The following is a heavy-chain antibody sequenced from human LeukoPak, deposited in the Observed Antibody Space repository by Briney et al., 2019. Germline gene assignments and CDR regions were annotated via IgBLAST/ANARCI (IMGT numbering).Heavy chain of an antibody. J-gene: IGHJ6*02. D-gene: IGHD2/OR15-2a*01. CDR3: AIEYEAVYYYGMDV. CDR1: GGSFSGYY. Sequence: SETLSLTCAVYGGSFSGYYWSWIRQPPGKGLEWIGEINHSGSTNYNPSLKSRVTISVDTSKNQFSLKLSSVTAADTAVYHCAIEYEAVYYYGMDVWGQGTTVTVSS. CDR2: INHSGST. V-gene: IGHV4-34*01.